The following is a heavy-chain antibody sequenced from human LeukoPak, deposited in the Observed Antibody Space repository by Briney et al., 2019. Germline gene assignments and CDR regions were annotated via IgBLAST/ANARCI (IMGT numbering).Heavy chain of an antibody. V-gene: IGHV4-34*01. CDR3: ATNNYLMTVPDY. J-gene: IGHJ4*02. CDR1: GGSFSDYY. CDR2: INHSGST. Sequence: PSETLSLTCAVYGGSFSDYYWSWIRQPPGKGLEWIGEINHSGSTNYNPSLKSRVTISVDTSKNQFSLTVSSVTAADTAVYYCATNNYLMTVPDYWGQGTLVTVSS. D-gene: IGHD1/OR15-1a*01.